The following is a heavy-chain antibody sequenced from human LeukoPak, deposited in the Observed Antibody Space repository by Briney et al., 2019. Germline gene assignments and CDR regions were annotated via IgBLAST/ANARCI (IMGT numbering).Heavy chain of an antibody. J-gene: IGHJ4*02. CDR3: ARGVVTVSGFDY. CDR2: IYHSGST. V-gene: IGHV4-38-2*02. Sequence: PSETLSLTCTVSGYSISSGYYWGWIRQPPGKGLEWIGSIYHSGSTYYNPSLKSRVTISVDTSKNQFSLKLSSVTAADTAVYYCARGVVTVSGFDYWGQGTLVTVSS. CDR1: GYSISSGYY. D-gene: IGHD2-21*02.